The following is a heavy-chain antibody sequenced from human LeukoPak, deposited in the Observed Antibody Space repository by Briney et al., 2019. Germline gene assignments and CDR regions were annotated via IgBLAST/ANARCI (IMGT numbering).Heavy chain of an antibody. Sequence: GGSLRLSCAASGFTLSSYVMNWVRQAPGKGLEWVSTITGSGDTTYYADSVKGRFTISRDNSKNTLYLQMNTLRAEDTAVYYCATGGKYSSSSLLGYWGQGTLVTVSS. CDR2: ITGSGDTT. CDR3: ATGGKYSSSSLLGY. D-gene: IGHD6-6*01. CDR1: GFTLSSYV. V-gene: IGHV3-23*01. J-gene: IGHJ4*02.